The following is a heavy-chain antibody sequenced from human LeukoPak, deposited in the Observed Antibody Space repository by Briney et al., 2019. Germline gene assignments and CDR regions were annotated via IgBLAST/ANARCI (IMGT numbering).Heavy chain of an antibody. Sequence: SVKVSCKASGGTFSSYAISWVRQAPGQGLEWMGGIIPIFGTANYAQKFQGRVTITTDESTSTAYMELSSLRSEDTAVYYCADSSSPTYYFDYWGQGTLVTVSS. CDR3: ADSSSPTYYFDY. CDR1: GGTFSSYA. CDR2: IIPIFGTA. J-gene: IGHJ4*02. V-gene: IGHV1-69*05. D-gene: IGHD6-6*01.